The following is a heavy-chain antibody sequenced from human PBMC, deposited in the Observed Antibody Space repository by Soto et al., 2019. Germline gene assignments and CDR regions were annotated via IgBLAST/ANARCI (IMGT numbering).Heavy chain of an antibody. Sequence: QVQLQESGPGLVRPSGTLSLTCAVSGGSISSGDWWSWVRQPPGEGLEWIGEIFHSGTTNYNPSLKSRVTISVDKSKNQFSLKLSSVTAADTAVYYCARTLYCGGDCFSFDYWGQGTLVTVSS. CDR3: ARTLYCGGDCFSFDY. V-gene: IGHV4-4*02. CDR1: GGSISSGDW. D-gene: IGHD2-21*02. CDR2: IFHSGTT. J-gene: IGHJ4*02.